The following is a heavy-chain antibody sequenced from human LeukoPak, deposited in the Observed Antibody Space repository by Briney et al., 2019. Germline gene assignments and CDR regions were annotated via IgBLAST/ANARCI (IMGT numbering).Heavy chain of an antibody. J-gene: IGHJ4*01. CDR1: GYTFTSYA. V-gene: IGHV1-3*01. D-gene: IGHD2-8*01. CDR3: ARVISDCTNFNCFKGYFDY. Sequence: GASVKVSCKASGYTFTSYAMHWVRQAPGQRLEWMGWINAGNGNTKYSQKFQGRVTITRDTSANTAYMELSSLGSEDTTIYYCARVISDCTNFNCFKGYFDYWGQGTPVTVSS. CDR2: INAGNGNT.